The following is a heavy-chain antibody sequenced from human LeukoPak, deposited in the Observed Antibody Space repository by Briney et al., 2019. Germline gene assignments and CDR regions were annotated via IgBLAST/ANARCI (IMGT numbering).Heavy chain of an antibody. CDR1: GFTFDDYA. CDR2: ISWNSGSI. V-gene: IGHV3-9*01. J-gene: IGHJ3*02. Sequence: GGSLRLSCAASGFTFDDYAMHWVRQAPGKGLEWVSGISWNSGSIGYADSVKGRFTISRDNAKNSLYLQMNSLRAEDTALYYCASGYSYGPGAFDIWGQGTMVTVSS. D-gene: IGHD5-18*01. CDR3: ASGYSYGPGAFDI.